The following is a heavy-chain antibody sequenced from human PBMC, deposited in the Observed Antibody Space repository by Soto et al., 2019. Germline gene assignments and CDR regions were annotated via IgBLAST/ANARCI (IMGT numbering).Heavy chain of an antibody. V-gene: IGHV3-30-3*01. CDR1: GVTFSSNA. Sequence: VVSLRLSCAASGVTFSSNAMHWVRQAPCKGLEWVAVLSYDGSNKYYADSVKGRFTISRDNSKNTLYLQMDSLRTEDTALYYCARDVESGSSQYYYYFYGMDVWGQGTTVTVSS. J-gene: IGHJ6*02. CDR3: ARDVESGSSQYYYYFYGMDV. D-gene: IGHD1-26*01. CDR2: LSYDGSNK.